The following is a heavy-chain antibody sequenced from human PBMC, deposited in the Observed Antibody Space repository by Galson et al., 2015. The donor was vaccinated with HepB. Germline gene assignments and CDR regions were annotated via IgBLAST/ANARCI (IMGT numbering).Heavy chain of an antibody. J-gene: IGHJ5*02. D-gene: IGHD2-15*01. CDR1: GFTFSSYS. Sequence: SLRLSCAASGFTFSSYSMNWVRQAPGKGLEWVSYISSSSSTIYYADSVKGRFTISRDKAKNSLYLQMNSLRAEDTAVYYCAREGTPGWFDPWGQGTLVTVSS. CDR3: AREGTPGWFDP. V-gene: IGHV3-48*01. CDR2: ISSSSSTI.